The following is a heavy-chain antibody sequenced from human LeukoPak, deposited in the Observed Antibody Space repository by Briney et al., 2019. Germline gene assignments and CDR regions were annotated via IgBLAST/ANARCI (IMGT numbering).Heavy chain of an antibody. J-gene: IGHJ6*02. V-gene: IGHV3-30*03. CDR1: GFTFSSYG. CDR3: ARGHYGMDV. Sequence: GRSLRLSCAASGFTFSSYGMHWVRQAPGKGLEWVAVISYDGSNKYYADSVKGRFTISRDNSKNSFYLQMNSLRVEDTAVYYCARGHYGMDVWGQGTTVTVSS. CDR2: ISYDGSNK.